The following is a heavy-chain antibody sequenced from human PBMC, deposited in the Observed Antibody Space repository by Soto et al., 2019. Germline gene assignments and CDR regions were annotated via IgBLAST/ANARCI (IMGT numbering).Heavy chain of an antibody. V-gene: IGHV3-21*01. CDR2: ISSSSFYI. Sequence: GGSLRLSCAIFESTVSRDWMNWVRQAPGKGLEWVSSISSSSFYIYYTDSVKGRFTISRDNAKNSLYLQMNSLRAEDTAVYYCARHPERIAEIGWFDPWGQGTLVTVSS. CDR1: ESTVSRDW. CDR3: ARHPERIAEIGWFDP. D-gene: IGHD6-13*01. J-gene: IGHJ5*02.